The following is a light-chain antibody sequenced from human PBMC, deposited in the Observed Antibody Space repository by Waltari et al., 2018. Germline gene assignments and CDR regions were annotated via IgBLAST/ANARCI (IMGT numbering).Light chain of an antibody. Sequence: DSVMTQSPLSLPVTPGEPASIACRSSRALRHSNGINYLDWYLQKPGQSPQLLISLASDRASGVPDRFSGSGSGTDFTLEISRVEAEDVGIYYCMQTLQTPYTFGQGTKLEIK. CDR1: RALRHSNGINY. CDR2: LAS. CDR3: MQTLQTPYT. V-gene: IGKV2-28*01. J-gene: IGKJ2*01.